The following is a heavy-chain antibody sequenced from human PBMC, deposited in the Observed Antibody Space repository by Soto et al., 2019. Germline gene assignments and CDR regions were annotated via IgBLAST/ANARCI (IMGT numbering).Heavy chain of an antibody. Sequence: QVQLQESGPGLVKPSETLSLTCTVSGDSISDNYWSWIRQPPGKGLEWIWYIYYSGRTNYNPSLNGRVSMSVHTTKNQFSLTLTSVTAADTAFYVCARIDPPLMLAWFDPWGQGTLVTVSS. D-gene: IGHD2-8*01. CDR1: GDSISDNY. J-gene: IGHJ5*02. CDR3: ARIDPPLMLAWFDP. V-gene: IGHV4-59*12. CDR2: IYYSGRT.